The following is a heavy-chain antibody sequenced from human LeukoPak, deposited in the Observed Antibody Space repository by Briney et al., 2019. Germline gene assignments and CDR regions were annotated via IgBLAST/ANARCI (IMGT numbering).Heavy chain of an antibody. CDR2: ISGSGGST. CDR3: AKDRSVTTGTGIFDY. CDR1: GFTFSSYA. Sequence: GGSLRLSCAASGFTFSSYAMSWVRQAPGKGLEWVSAISGSGGSTYYADSVKGRFTISRDNSKNTLYLQMNSLRAEDTAVYYCAKDRSVTTGTGIFDYWGQGTLVTVSS. J-gene: IGHJ4*02. D-gene: IGHD4-17*01. V-gene: IGHV3-23*01.